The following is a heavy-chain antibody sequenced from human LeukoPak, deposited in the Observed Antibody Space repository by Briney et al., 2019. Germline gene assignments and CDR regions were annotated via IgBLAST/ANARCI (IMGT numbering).Heavy chain of an antibody. V-gene: IGHV4-30-2*01. CDR2: IYHSGST. CDR1: GGSISSGGYY. J-gene: IGHJ4*02. D-gene: IGHD1-26*01. CDR3: AASIVGATTIDY. Sequence: SQTLSLTCTVSGGSISSGGYYWRWIRQPPGKGLEWIGYIYHSGSTYYNPSLKSRVTISVDRSKNQFSLKLSSVTAADTAVYYCAASIVGATTIDYWGQGTLVTVSS.